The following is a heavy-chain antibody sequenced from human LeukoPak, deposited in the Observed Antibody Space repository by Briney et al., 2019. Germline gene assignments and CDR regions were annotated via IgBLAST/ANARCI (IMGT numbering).Heavy chain of an antibody. D-gene: IGHD6-6*01. CDR2: IYYSGST. CDR3: ARRTGSSSSRWFDP. Sequence: SETLSLTCTVSGGSISSSSDYWGWIRQPPGKGPEWIANIYYSGSTFYNPSLKSRVTISVDTSKNQFSLKLSSVTAADTAVYYCARRTGSSSSRWFDPWGQGTLVTVSS. V-gene: IGHV4-39*01. J-gene: IGHJ5*02. CDR1: GGSISSSSDY.